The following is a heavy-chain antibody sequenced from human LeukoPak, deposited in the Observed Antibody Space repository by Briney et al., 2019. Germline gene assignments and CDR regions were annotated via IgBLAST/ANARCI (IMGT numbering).Heavy chain of an antibody. V-gene: IGHV5-51*01. D-gene: IGHD3-10*01. CDR2: IYPGDSDT. Sequence: GESLKISCKGSGYSFTSYWIGWVGQMPGKGLEWMGIIYPGDSDTRYSPSFQGQVTISADKSISTAYLQWSSLKASDTAMYYCARQKTYYYGSDAFDIWGQGTMVTVSS. CDR1: GYSFTSYW. CDR3: ARQKTYYYGSDAFDI. J-gene: IGHJ3*02.